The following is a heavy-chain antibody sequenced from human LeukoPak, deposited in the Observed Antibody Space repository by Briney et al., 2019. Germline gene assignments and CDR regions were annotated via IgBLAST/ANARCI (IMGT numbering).Heavy chain of an antibody. D-gene: IGHD4-17*01. CDR3: ARAGYGDPHFDF. Sequence: GGSLRLSCAASGFTFSSYGMHWVRQAPGKGLEGVAVIWYDGSNKYYGDSVKGRFTISRDNSKNTLYLQMNSLRAEDTAAYYCARAGYGDPHFDFWGQGTLVTVSS. J-gene: IGHJ4*02. V-gene: IGHV3-33*01. CDR1: GFTFSSYG. CDR2: IWYDGSNK.